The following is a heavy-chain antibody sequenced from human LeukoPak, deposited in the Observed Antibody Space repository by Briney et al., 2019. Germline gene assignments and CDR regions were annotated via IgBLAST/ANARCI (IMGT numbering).Heavy chain of an antibody. CDR3: ARDGLTYYFDY. D-gene: IGHD3-9*01. Sequence: GGSLRLSCAASGFTFSDYYMSWIRQAPGKGLEWVAVISYDGSNKYYADSVKGRFTISRDNSKNTLYLQMNSLRAEDTAVYYCARDGLTYYFDYWGQGTLVTVSS. J-gene: IGHJ4*02. CDR1: GFTFSDYY. CDR2: ISYDGSNK. V-gene: IGHV3-30-3*01.